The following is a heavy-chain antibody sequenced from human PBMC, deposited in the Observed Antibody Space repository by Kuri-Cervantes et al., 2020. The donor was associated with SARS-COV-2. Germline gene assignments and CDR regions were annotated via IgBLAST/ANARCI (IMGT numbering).Heavy chain of an antibody. D-gene: IGHD3-16*01. V-gene: IGHV1-8*01. CDR1: GYTFTTYD. CDR2: MNPNSGNT. J-gene: IGHJ5*02. CDR3: ARDREGGSGWFDP. Sequence: ASVKVSCKASGYTFTTYDTNWVRQATGQGLEWMGWMNPNSGNTGYAQKFQGRVTLTRDTSISTAYMELNSLTSEDTAVYYCARDREGGSGWFDPWGQGTLVTVSS.